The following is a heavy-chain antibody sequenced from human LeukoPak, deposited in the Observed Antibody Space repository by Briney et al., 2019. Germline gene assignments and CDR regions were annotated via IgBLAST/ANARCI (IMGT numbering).Heavy chain of an antibody. CDR1: GGTFSSYA. CDR2: IIPIFGTA. V-gene: IGHV1-69*13. J-gene: IGHJ4*02. Sequence: SVKVSCKASGGTFSSYAISWVRQAPGQGLEWMGGIIPIFGTANYAQKFQGRVTITADESTSTAYMELSSLRSEDTAVYYCARAQAAAGLFDYWGQGTLVTVSS. CDR3: ARAQAAAGLFDY. D-gene: IGHD6-13*01.